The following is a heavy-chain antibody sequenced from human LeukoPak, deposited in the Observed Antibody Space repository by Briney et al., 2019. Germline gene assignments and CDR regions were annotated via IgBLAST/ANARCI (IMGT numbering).Heavy chain of an antibody. V-gene: IGHV3-7*05. Sequence: GGSLRPSCEASGFTFSSYWMSWVRQAPGKGLEWVAKINQDGSGKYYVDSVKGRFTISRDNAKNSLYLQMNSLRAEDTAVYYCARSLSSGMDVWGQGTTVIVSS. CDR1: GFTFSSYW. CDR2: INQDGSGK. J-gene: IGHJ6*02. CDR3: ARSLSSGMDV.